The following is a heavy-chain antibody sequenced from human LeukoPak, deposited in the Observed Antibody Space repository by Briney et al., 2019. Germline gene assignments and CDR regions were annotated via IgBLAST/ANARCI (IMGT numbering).Heavy chain of an antibody. CDR3: AKGHTSPRYYYDSSGFRRHAFDI. J-gene: IGHJ3*02. V-gene: IGHV3-9*01. D-gene: IGHD3-22*01. Sequence: GGSLRLSCAASGFTFSSYAMHWVRQAPGKGLEWVSGISWNSGSIGYADSVKGRFTISRDNAKNSLYLQMNSLRAEDTALYYCAKGHTSPRYYYDSSGFRRHAFDIWGQGTMVTVSS. CDR2: ISWNSGSI. CDR1: GFTFSSYA.